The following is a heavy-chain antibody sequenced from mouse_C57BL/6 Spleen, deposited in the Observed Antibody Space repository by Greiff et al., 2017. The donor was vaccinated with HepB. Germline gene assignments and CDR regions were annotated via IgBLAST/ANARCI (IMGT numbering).Heavy chain of an antibody. CDR3: ARYDTVVPYAMDY. D-gene: IGHD1-1*01. CDR2: IYPGDGDT. Sequence: VQLQQSGPELVKPGASVKISCKASGYAFSSSWMNWVKQRPGKGLEWIGRIYPGDGDTNYNGKFKGKATLTADKSSSTAYMQLSSLTSEDSAVYFCARYDTVVPYAMDYWGQGTSVTVSS. J-gene: IGHJ4*01. CDR1: GYAFSSSW. V-gene: IGHV1-82*01.